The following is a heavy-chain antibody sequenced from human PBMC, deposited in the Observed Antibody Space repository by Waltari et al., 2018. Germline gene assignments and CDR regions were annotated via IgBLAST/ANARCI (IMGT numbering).Heavy chain of an antibody. CDR1: GGSISSHY. Sequence: QVQLQESGPGLVKPSETLSLTCTVSGGSISSHYWSWIRQPPGKGLEWIGYIYYSGSTNYNPSLKSRVTISVDTSKNQFSLKLSSVTAADTAVYYCARKGLWGYFDYWGQGTLVTVSS. J-gene: IGHJ4*02. V-gene: IGHV4-59*11. CDR2: IYYSGST. CDR3: ARKGLWGYFDY. D-gene: IGHD7-27*01.